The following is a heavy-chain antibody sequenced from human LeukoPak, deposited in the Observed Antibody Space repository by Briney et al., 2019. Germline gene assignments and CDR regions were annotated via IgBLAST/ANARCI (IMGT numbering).Heavy chain of an antibody. CDR3: ARGHRGGVNFDY. CDR1: GGSVSGTNYY. Sequence: SETLSLTCSVSGGSVSGTNYYWAWIRQPPEKGLEWIGTIYYSGSTYYNVSLKSRVTISVDTSKNQFSLKLSSVTAADTAVYYCARGHRGGVNFDYWGQGTLVTVSS. J-gene: IGHJ4*02. D-gene: IGHD2-8*01. V-gene: IGHV4-39*07. CDR2: IYYSGST.